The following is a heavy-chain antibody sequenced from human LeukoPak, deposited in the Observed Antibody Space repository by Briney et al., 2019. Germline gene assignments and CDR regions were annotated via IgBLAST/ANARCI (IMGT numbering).Heavy chain of an antibody. V-gene: IGHV3-66*01. CDR3: ASRDKGYYYGMDV. J-gene: IGHJ6*02. CDR1: GFTVSSNY. D-gene: IGHD5-24*01. Sequence: GGSLRLSCAASGFTVSSNYMSWVRDTPGKGLEWVSLIYSGGSTYYADSVKGRFTISRDNSKNTLYLQMNSLRAEDTAVYYCASRDKGYYYGMDVWGQGTMVTVSS. CDR2: IYSGGST.